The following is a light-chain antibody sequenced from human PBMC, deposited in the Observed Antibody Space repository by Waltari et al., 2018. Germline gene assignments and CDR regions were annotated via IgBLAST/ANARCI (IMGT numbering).Light chain of an antibody. CDR2: DVS. CDR3: MQAINLYT. V-gene: IGKV2-29*02. J-gene: IGKJ2*01. Sequence: DVVMTQPPLSLSVTPGQPASFPCKSSQDLMYHDGKTYLFWYLQKPGQSPQPLMYDVSSRFSGVPERFSGSGSGTDFTLTISRVEPEDVGVYYCMQAINLYTFGQGTKLEI. CDR1: QDLMYHDGKTY.